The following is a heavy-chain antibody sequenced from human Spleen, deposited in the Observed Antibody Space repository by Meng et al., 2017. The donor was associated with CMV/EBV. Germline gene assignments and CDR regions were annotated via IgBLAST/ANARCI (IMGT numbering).Heavy chain of an antibody. Sequence: ASVKVSCKASGYTIPTYGLSWVRQAPGQGLEWMGWISSHSGDTNYAPKVQGRVTMTTDTSTNTAYMELRSLRSDDTAIYYCVREYCGGDCSFANFYFDNWGQGTLVTVSS. CDR2: ISSHSGDT. J-gene: IGHJ4*02. V-gene: IGHV1-18*01. D-gene: IGHD2-21*01. CDR1: GYTIPTYG. CDR3: VREYCGGDCSFANFYFDN.